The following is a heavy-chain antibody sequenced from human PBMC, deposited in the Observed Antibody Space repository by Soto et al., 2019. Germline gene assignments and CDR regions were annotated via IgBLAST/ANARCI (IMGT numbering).Heavy chain of an antibody. Sequence: EVQLLESGGGLVQPGGSLRLSCAASGFTFSSYAMSWVRQAPGKGLEWVSAISGSGGSTYYADSVKGRFTISRDNSKNTLYLQMNRLRAEDTAVYYCAKEPSPYGDYLYYFDYWGQGTLVTVSS. J-gene: IGHJ4*02. V-gene: IGHV3-23*01. D-gene: IGHD4-17*01. CDR1: GFTFSSYA. CDR2: ISGSGGST. CDR3: AKEPSPYGDYLYYFDY.